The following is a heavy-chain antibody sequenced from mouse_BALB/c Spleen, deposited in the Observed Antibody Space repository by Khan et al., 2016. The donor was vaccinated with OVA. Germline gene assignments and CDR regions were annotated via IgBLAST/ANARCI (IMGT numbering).Heavy chain of an antibody. CDR1: GYSITSDYA. Sequence: EVKLLELGPGLVKPSQSLSLTCTVTGYSITSDYAWNWIRQFPGNKLEWMGFISYSGNTKYNPSLKSRISITRDTSRNQFFLQLNSVTIEDTATYYCARIYGGDFDYWGQGTSLTVSS. V-gene: IGHV3-2*02. CDR2: ISYSGNT. J-gene: IGHJ2*02. D-gene: IGHD1-1*01. CDR3: ARIYGGDFDY.